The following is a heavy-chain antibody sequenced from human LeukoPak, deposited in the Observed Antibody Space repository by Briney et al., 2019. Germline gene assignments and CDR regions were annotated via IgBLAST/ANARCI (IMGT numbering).Heavy chain of an antibody. CDR2: IKSKTDGGTT. Sequence: GGSLRLSCAASGFTFSNAWMSWVRQAPGKGLEWVGRIKSKTDGGTTDYAAPVKGRFTISRDDSKNTLYLQMNSLRGEDTSVYYCARDQWRLFDYWGQGTLVTVSS. J-gene: IGHJ4*02. D-gene: IGHD2-21*02. CDR3: ARDQWRLFDY. CDR1: GFTFSNAW. V-gene: IGHV3-15*01.